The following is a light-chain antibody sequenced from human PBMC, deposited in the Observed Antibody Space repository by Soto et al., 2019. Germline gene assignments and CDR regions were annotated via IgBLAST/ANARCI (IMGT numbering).Light chain of an antibody. CDR3: SSYTTSSTLV. Sequence: QSVLTQPPSGSGSPGQSVTISCTGTSSDVGSYNRVTWYQQHPGTAPKLMIYEVSYQPTGVPDRFSGSKSGNTASLTIYGLQPEDGADYYCSSYTTSSTLVFGGGTKVTVL. J-gene: IGLJ2*01. V-gene: IGLV2-18*02. CDR1: SSDVGSYNR. CDR2: EVS.